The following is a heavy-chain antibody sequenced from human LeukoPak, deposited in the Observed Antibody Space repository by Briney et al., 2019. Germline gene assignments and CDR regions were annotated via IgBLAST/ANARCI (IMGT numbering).Heavy chain of an antibody. CDR2: ISTSSSTI. CDR3: ARNYYDSSGYYTHALDI. Sequence: GGSLRLSCAASGFTLSSYSMNWVRQAPGKGLEWVSHISTSSSTIYYADSVKGRFTISRDNAKNSLYLQMDSLRAEDTAVYYCARNYYDSSGYYTHALDIWGQGTMVTVSS. D-gene: IGHD3-22*01. CDR1: GFTLSSYS. V-gene: IGHV3-48*04. J-gene: IGHJ3*02.